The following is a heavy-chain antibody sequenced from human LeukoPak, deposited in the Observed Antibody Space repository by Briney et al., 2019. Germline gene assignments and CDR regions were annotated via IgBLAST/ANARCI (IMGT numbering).Heavy chain of an antibody. Sequence: GGSLRLSCAASGFTVSTKYMSWVRQAPGKGLECVSLIYSDGSTYYADSVKGRITISRDNSKNTLSLQMNSLRAEDTAVYYCASYYLEWLFGWAFDIWGQGTMVTVFS. D-gene: IGHD3-3*01. CDR3: ASYYLEWLFGWAFDI. V-gene: IGHV3-66*02. J-gene: IGHJ3*02. CDR1: GFTVSTKY. CDR2: IYSDGST.